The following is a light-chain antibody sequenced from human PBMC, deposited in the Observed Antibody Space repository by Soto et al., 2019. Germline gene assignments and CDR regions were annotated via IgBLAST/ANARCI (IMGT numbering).Light chain of an antibody. CDR1: SSDVGSYNL. CDR3: CSYAGSHYV. J-gene: IGLJ1*01. CDR2: EGS. Sequence: QSALTQPASVSGSPGQSITISCTGTSSDVGSYNLVSWYQQHPGKAPKLMIHEGSKRPSGVSNRFSGSKSGNTASLTISGLQAEDEADYYCCSYAGSHYVFRTGTKVTVL. V-gene: IGLV2-23*01.